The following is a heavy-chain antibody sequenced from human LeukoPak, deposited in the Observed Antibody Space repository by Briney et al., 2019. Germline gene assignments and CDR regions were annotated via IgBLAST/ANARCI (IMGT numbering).Heavy chain of an antibody. V-gene: IGHV3-7*01. CDR3: ARESIAAAGYYYYYYMDV. CDR2: IKQDGSEK. J-gene: IGHJ6*03. D-gene: IGHD6-13*01. CDR1: GFTFSSYW. Sequence: GGSLRLSCAASGFTFSSYWMSWVRQASGKGLEWVANIKQDGSEKYYVDSVKGRFTISRDNAKNSLYLQMNSLRAEDTAVYYCARESIAAAGYYYYYYMDVWGKGTTVTVSS.